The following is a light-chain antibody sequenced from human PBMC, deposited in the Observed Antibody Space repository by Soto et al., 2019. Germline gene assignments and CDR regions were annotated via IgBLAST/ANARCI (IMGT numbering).Light chain of an antibody. Sequence: EIVLTQSPGTLSLSPGERVTLSCRASQSVTSNYLAWYQQKPGQAPRLLIYGASSRATGIPDRFSGSGSGTDFTLTISSLEPEDFAVYYCQQYGSSSPMSTFGQGTRLETK. CDR3: QQYGSSSPMST. CDR1: QSVTSNY. V-gene: IGKV3-20*01. CDR2: GAS. J-gene: IGKJ5*01.